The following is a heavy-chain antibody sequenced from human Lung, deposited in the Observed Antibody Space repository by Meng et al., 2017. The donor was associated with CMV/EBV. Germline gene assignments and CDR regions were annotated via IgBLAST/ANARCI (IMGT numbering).Heavy chain of an antibody. D-gene: IGHD2-15*01. J-gene: IGHJ4*02. CDR1: GFTFGDYA. V-gene: IGHV3-49*04. CDR2: IRSKAHGGTT. Sequence: SCTASGFTFGDYAMTWVRQAPGKGLEWVGFIRSKAHGGTTDYAASVKGRFTISRDDSENIAYLEMNSLKTDETDGYFCARGVAGEATDYWGQGTXVTVSS. CDR3: ARGVAGEATDY.